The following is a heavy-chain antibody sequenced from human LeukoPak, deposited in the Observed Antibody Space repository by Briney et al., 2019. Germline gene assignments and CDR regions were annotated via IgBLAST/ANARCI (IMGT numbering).Heavy chain of an antibody. CDR1: GFTFSTYA. Sequence: AGGSLRLSCAASGFTFSTYAMNWVRQTPGKGLEWVSGISATGGNTYYSDPVKGRFTVSRDNSKDIMYLQMNSLRAEDTAAYYCAKGRGYLIGFTRAGDYWGQGTLVTVSS. J-gene: IGHJ4*02. CDR2: ISATGGNT. CDR3: AKGRGYLIGFTRAGDY. V-gene: IGHV3-23*01. D-gene: IGHD3-22*01.